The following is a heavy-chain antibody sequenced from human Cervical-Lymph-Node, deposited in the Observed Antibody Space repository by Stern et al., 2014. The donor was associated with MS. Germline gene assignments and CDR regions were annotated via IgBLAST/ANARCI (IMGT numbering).Heavy chain of an antibody. CDR1: GGTLRNHS. CDR2: VIPIFGTT. J-gene: IGHJ5*02. CDR3: ARGASWFDP. Sequence: VQLVQSGAEVKKPGSSVTVSCKPSGGTLRNHSFTWVRQAPGQGLEWLGMVIPIFGTTNYAQKFQGRVTITADESTSTVFMELRSLRSEDTAMYYCARGASWFDPWGQGTLVTVSS. V-gene: IGHV1-69*18.